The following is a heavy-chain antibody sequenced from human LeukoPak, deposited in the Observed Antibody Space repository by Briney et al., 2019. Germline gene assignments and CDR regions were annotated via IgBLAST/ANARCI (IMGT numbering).Heavy chain of an antibody. D-gene: IGHD1-26*01. CDR1: GFTFSSYW. Sequence: GGSLRLSCAASGFTFSSYWMHWVRQAPGKGLVWVSRINSDGSRTNYADSVKGRFTISRDNAKNTLYLQMNSLRAEDTAVYYCVRDGGSYYGDAFDIWGHGTMVTVSS. J-gene: IGHJ3*02. CDR2: INSDGSRT. V-gene: IGHV3-74*01. CDR3: VRDGGSYYGDAFDI.